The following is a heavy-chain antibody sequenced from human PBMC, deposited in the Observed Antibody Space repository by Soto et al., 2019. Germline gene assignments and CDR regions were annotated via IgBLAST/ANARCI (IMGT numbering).Heavy chain of an antibody. D-gene: IGHD6-19*01. CDR3: AKALGQWLVPVDAFDI. V-gene: IGHV3-9*01. CDR2: ISWNSGSI. J-gene: IGHJ3*02. CDR1: GFTFDDYA. Sequence: SLRLSCAASGFTFDDYAMHWVRQAPGKGLEWASGISWNSGSIGYADSVKGRFTISRDNAKNSLYLQMNSLRAEDTALYYCAKALGQWLVPVDAFDIWGQGTMVTVSS.